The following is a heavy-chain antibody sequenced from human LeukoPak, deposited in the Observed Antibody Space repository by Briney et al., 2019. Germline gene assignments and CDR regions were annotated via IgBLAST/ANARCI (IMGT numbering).Heavy chain of an antibody. CDR2: IKSKTDGGTT. CDR1: GFTLSNAW. J-gene: IGHJ4*02. V-gene: IGHV3-15*01. Sequence: GGSLRRSCAASGFTLSNAWMSWVRQAPGKGLEWVGRIKSKTDGGTTDYAAPVKGRFTISRDDSKNTLYLQMNSLKTEDTAVFYFNPEGAYDILTGYYNWGQGTLVTVSS. D-gene: IGHD3-9*01. CDR3: NPEGAYDILTGYYN.